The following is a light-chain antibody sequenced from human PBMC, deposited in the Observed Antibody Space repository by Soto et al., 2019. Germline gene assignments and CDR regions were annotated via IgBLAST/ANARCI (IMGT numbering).Light chain of an antibody. Sequence: QSVLTQSPSASASLGASVKLTCTLSSGHSTYVIAWHQQQPEKGPRYLMTITSDGSHNKGDGIPDRFSGSSSGAERYLTISSLQSDDEADYYCQTWGTDMVFGGGTKLTVL. V-gene: IGLV4-69*01. CDR2: ITSDGSH. J-gene: IGLJ2*01. CDR3: QTWGTDMV. CDR1: SGHSTYV.